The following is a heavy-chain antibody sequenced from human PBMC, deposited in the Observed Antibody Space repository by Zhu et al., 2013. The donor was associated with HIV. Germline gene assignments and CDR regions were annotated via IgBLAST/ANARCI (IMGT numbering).Heavy chain of an antibody. Sequence: QVQLVQSGAAVKKPGSSVKVSCKASGDTFRNYAISWVRQAPGQGLEWMGGIIPVFGTANYAQNFRGRVTISADNSTTTAYMELSSLKSEDTAAYYCVRVGYEYTNPRGYYFDYWGQGTLVTV. J-gene: IGHJ4*02. CDR3: VRVGYEYTNPRGYYFDY. CDR1: GDTFRNYA. V-gene: IGHV1-69*06. D-gene: IGHD3-16*01. CDR2: IIPVFGTA.